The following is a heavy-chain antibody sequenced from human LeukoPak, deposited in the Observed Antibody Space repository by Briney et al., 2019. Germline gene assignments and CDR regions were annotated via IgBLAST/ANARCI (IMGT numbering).Heavy chain of an antibody. CDR3: AQTSGY. J-gene: IGHJ4*02. CDR2: ISTGGSPI. V-gene: IGHV3-48*01. Sequence: GGSLRLSCAASGFIFSNSWMHWVRQAPGKGLEWVSYISTGGSPIYYADSVKGRFTISRDNAKNSLYLQMSSLRAEDTAVYYCAQTSGYWGQGTLVTVSS. CDR1: GFIFSNSW.